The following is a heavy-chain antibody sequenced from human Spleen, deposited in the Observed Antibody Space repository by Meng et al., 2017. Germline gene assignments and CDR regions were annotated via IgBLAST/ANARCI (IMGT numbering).Heavy chain of an antibody. CDR2: ISAYNGNT. CDR1: GYTFTSYG. J-gene: IGHJ4*02. V-gene: IGHV1-18*01. Sequence: ASVKVSCKASGYTFTSYGISWVRQAPGQGLEWMGWISAYNGNTNYAQKLQGRVTMTTDTSTSTDYMELRSLRSDDTAVYYCARDPYGDYAAWSDYWGQGTLVTFSS. D-gene: IGHD4-17*01. CDR3: ARDPYGDYAAWSDY.